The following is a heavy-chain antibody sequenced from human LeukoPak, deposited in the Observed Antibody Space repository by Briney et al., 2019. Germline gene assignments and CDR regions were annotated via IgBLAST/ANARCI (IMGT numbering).Heavy chain of an antibody. J-gene: IGHJ5*02. CDR1: GFTFSSYE. D-gene: IGHD3-10*01. CDR2: ISSSGSTI. Sequence: GGSLRLSCAASGFTFSSYEMNWVRQAPGKGLEWVSYISSSGSTIYYADSVKGRFTISRDNAKNSLYLQMNSLGAEDTAVYYCARDQGLYGSGSYYNNWFDPWGQGTLVTVSS. V-gene: IGHV3-48*03. CDR3: ARDQGLYGSGSYYNNWFDP.